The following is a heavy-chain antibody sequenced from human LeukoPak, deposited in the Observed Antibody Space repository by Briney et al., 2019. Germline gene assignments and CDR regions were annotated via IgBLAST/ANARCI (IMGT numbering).Heavy chain of an antibody. Sequence: SVKVSCKASGGTFSSYAISWVRQAPGQGLEWMGRIIPILGVANYAQKFQGRVTITADKSTSTAYMELSSLRSEDTAVYYCARDSSGYGGNSGAFDIWGQGTMVTVSS. D-gene: IGHD4-23*01. J-gene: IGHJ3*02. CDR1: GGTFSSYA. V-gene: IGHV1-69*04. CDR2: IIPILGVA. CDR3: ARDSSGYGGNSGAFDI.